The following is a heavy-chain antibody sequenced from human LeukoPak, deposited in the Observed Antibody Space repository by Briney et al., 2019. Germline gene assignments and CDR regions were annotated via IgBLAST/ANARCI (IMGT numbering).Heavy chain of an antibody. CDR3: ARVTMIVXVIDY. D-gene: IGHD3-22*01. CDR1: GGSISSGGYY. V-gene: IGHV4-31*03. J-gene: IGHJ4*02. CDR2: IYDSGST. Sequence: TSETLSLTCTVSGGSISSGGYYWSWIRQHSGRGLEWIGYIYDSGSTYYNPSLKSRVTISVDTSKNHFSLKLSSVTAADTAVYYCARVTMIVXVIDYWGQGTLVTVSS.